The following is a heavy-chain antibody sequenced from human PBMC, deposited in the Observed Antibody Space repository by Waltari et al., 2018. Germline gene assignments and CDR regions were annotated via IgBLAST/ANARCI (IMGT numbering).Heavy chain of an antibody. CDR2: INNSGST. J-gene: IGHJ6*02. D-gene: IGHD1-26*01. V-gene: IGHV4-34*01. CDR1: GGSFSGYY. Sequence: QVQLQQWGAGLLKPSETLSLTCAVYGGSFSGYYWSWIRQPPGKGLEWSGEINNSGSTNYNPSLKSRVTISVDTSNNQFSLKRSSVTAADTAVYYCARGPGGRYYYYYYGMDVWGQGTTVTVSS. CDR3: ARGPGGRYYYYYYGMDV.